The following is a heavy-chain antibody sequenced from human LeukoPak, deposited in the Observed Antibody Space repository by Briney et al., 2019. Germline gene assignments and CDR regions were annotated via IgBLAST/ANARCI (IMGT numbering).Heavy chain of an antibody. CDR2: INHSGST. J-gene: IGHJ4*02. CDR3: ARGPIKGAKGSVDY. V-gene: IGHV4-39*07. D-gene: IGHD1-26*01. CDR1: GGSVSSGSYY. Sequence: SETLSLTCTVSGGSVSSGSYYWSWIRQPPGKGLEWIGEINHSGSTNYNPSLKSRVTISVDTSKNQFSLKLSSVTAADTAVYYCARGPIKGAKGSVDYWGQGTLVTVSS.